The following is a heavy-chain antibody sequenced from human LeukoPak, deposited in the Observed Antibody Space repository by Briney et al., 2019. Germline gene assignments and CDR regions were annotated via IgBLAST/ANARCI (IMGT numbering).Heavy chain of an antibody. CDR1: GGSFSGYY. Sequence: SETLSLTCAVYGGSFSGYYWSWIRQPPGKGLEWIGEINHSGSTNYNPSLKSRVTISVDTSKNQFSLKLSSVTAADTAVYYCARRVGRWFGERAYYYNYMDVWGKGTTVTFSS. CDR2: INHSGST. J-gene: IGHJ6*03. D-gene: IGHD3-10*01. V-gene: IGHV4-34*01. CDR3: ARRVGRWFGERAYYYNYMDV.